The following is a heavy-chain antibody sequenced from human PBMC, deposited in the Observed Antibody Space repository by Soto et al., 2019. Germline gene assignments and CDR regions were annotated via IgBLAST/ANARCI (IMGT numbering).Heavy chain of an antibody. CDR2: IYYSGST. CDR3: ARGSKDGYSLFYFDS. Sequence: SETLSLTCSVSGVSISSYYWSWIRQPPGKGLEWIGYIYYSGSTNYNPSLKSRVTISVDTSKNQFSLKLSSVTAADTAVYYCARGSKDGYSLFYFDSWGQGTLVT. D-gene: IGHD2-15*01. J-gene: IGHJ4*02. V-gene: IGHV4-59*01. CDR1: GVSISSYY.